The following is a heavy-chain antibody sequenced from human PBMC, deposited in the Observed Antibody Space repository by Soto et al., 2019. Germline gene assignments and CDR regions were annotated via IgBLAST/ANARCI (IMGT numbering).Heavy chain of an antibody. V-gene: IGHV3-74*01. Sequence: EVQLVESGGSLVQPGGSLRLSCVASGFSFRSYWMHWVRQAPGKGLVWVSRVNSDGSGTSYADSVEGRLTISRDNAKNTLYLQMNSLRAEDTAVYYCTRANGPAAIGHFHYGMDVWGQGTTVTVSS. D-gene: IGHD2-2*02. CDR1: GFSFRSYW. CDR2: VNSDGSGT. CDR3: TRANGPAAIGHFHYGMDV. J-gene: IGHJ6*02.